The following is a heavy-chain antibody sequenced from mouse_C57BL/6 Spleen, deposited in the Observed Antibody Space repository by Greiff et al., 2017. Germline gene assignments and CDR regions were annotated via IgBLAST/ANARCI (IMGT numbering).Heavy chain of an antibody. D-gene: IGHD2-4*01. V-gene: IGHV1-26*01. CDR3: ASSPYYDAYYAMDY. CDR2: INPNNGGT. Sequence: EVQLQQSGPELVKPGASVKISCKASGYTFTDYYMNWVKQSHGKSLEWIGDINPNNGGTSYNQKFKGKATLTVDKSSSTAYMELRSLTSEDSAVYYCASSPYYDAYYAMDYWGQGTSVTVSS. CDR1: GYTFTDYY. J-gene: IGHJ4*01.